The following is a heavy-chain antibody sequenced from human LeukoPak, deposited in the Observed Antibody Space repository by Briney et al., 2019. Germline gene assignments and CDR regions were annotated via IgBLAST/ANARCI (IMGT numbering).Heavy chain of an antibody. CDR1: GFTVSSNY. J-gene: IGHJ5*02. V-gene: IGHV4-38-2*02. Sequence: GSLRLSCAASGFTVSSNYMSWVRQAPGKGLEWIGSIYHSGSTYYNPSLKSRVTISVDTSKNQFSLKLSSVTAADTAVYYCARDRLRWFDPWGQGTLVTVSS. D-gene: IGHD2-21*02. CDR2: IYHSGST. CDR3: ARDRLRWFDP.